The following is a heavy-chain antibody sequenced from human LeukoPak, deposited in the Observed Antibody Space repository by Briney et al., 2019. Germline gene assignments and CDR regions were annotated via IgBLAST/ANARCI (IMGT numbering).Heavy chain of an antibody. CDR3: TRMTTGHDY. V-gene: IGHV4-34*10. CDR1: GVSFNDYY. CDR2: INHSGYA. J-gene: IGHJ4*02. Sequence: SETLSLTCAVSGVSFNDYYWSWVRQTPGKGLEWIGEINHSGYANDSPSLKSRVTISIDTSRKQFFLNLRPVTVADTGIYYCTRMTTGHDYWGQGTLVTVSS. D-gene: IGHD4-17*01.